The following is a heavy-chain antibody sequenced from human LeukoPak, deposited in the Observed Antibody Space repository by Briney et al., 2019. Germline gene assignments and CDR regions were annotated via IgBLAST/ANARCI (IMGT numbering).Heavy chain of an antibody. J-gene: IGHJ6*03. CDR3: ARVGPRPPPPTNNKYYMDV. D-gene: IGHD1/OR15-1a*01. V-gene: IGHV1-18*01. Sequence: ASVKVSCKASGYTFTSYGISWVRQAPGQGLEWMGWISAYNGNTNYAQKLQGRFTITTDTSTSTAHMEMRSLRSDDTAVYYCARVGPRPPPPTNNKYYMDVWGKGTTVTVSS. CDR1: GYTFTSYG. CDR2: ISAYNGNT.